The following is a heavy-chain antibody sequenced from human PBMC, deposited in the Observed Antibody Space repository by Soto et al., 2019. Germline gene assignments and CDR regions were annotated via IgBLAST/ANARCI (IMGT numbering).Heavy chain of an antibody. CDR3: ARARASVYYYDSSGYYLGS. Sequence: GASVKVSCKASGYTFTSYYMHWVRQAPGQGLEWMGIINPSGGSTSYAQKFQGRVTMTRDTSTSTVYMELSSLRSEDTAVYYCARARASVYYYDSSGYYLGSWGQGTLVTVSS. CDR1: GYTFTSYY. J-gene: IGHJ4*02. V-gene: IGHV1-46*01. CDR2: INPSGGST. D-gene: IGHD3-22*01.